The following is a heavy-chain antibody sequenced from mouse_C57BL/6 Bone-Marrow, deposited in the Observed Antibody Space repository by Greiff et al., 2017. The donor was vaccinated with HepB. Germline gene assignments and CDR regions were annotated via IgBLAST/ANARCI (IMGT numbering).Heavy chain of an antibody. CDR1: GYTFTSYG. CDR3: APYITTVVAPFAY. CDR2: IYPRSGNT. Sequence: VQGVESGAELARPGASVKLSCKASGYTFTSYGISWVKQRTGQGLEWIGEIYPRSGNTYYNEKFKGKATLTADKSSSTAYMELRSLTSEDSAVYFCAPYITTVVAPFAYWGQGTLVTVSA. V-gene: IGHV1-81*01. J-gene: IGHJ3*01. D-gene: IGHD1-1*01.